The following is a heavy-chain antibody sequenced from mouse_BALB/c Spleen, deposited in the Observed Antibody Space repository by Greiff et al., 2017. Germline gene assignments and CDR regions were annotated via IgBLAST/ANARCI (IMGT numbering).Heavy chain of an antibody. Sequence: DVMLVESGGGLVKPGGSLKLSCAASGFTFSSYAMSWVRQSPEKRLEWVAEISSGGSYTYYPDTVTGRFTIARDNAKNTLYLEMSSLRSEDTAMYYCARKGETARAPGYFDVWGAGTTVTVSS. V-gene: IGHV5-9-4*01. CDR2: ISSGGSYT. J-gene: IGHJ1*01. CDR1: GFTFSSYA. D-gene: IGHD3-2*01. CDR3: ARKGETARAPGYFDV.